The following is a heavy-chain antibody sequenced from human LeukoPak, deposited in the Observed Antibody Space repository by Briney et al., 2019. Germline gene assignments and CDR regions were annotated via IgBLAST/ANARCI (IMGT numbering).Heavy chain of an antibody. CDR2: ITSRATDT. V-gene: IGHV3-64*01. D-gene: IGHD4-17*01. CDR3: ARGRGTTVTASMDV. CDR1: GFSFSSYA. Sequence: PGRSLRLSCTASGFSFSSYAMHWVRQAPGKGLEYVSGITSRATDTSYANSVKGRFTISRDNSKNTLYLQMGSLRVEDMAVYYCARGRGTTVTASMDVWGQGTTVTVSS. J-gene: IGHJ6*02.